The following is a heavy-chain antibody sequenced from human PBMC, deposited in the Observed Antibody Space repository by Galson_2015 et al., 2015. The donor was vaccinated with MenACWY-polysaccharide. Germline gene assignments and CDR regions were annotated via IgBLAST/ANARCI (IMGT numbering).Heavy chain of an antibody. D-gene: IGHD1-1*01. CDR3: AKYTTGGNYAFDI. V-gene: IGHV3-30-3*02. CDR2: ISYDGSNK. J-gene: IGHJ3*02. Sequence: SLRLSCAASEFTFSSYAMHWVRQAPGKGLEWVAVISYDGSNKYYVDSVKGRFTISRDNSKSTLFLQMNSLRADDSALYYCAKYTTGGNYAFDIWGQGTLVTVSS. CDR1: EFTFSSYA.